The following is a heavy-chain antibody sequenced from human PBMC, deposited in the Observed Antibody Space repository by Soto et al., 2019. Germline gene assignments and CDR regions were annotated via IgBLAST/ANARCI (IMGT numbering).Heavy chain of an antibody. CDR1: GFTFSSYW. CDR3: TRDIGGRWAY. D-gene: IGHD3-16*01. V-gene: IGHV3-74*01. CDR2: IDEYGNTI. J-gene: IGHJ4*02. Sequence: GGSLRLSCAASGFTFSSYWMHWVRQVPGEGLLWVSRIDEYGNTIDYADSVRGRFTISRDNARNTLYLEMNSLRAEDTALYYCTRDIGGRWAYWGPGTLVTVSS.